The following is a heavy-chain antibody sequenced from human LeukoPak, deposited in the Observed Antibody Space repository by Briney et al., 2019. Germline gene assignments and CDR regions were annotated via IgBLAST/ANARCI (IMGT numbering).Heavy chain of an antibody. V-gene: IGHV4-59*01. CDR1: GGSISSYY. Sequence: SETLSLTCTVSGGSISSYYWSWIRQPPGKGLEWIGYMYYSGSTNYIPSLKSRVTISVDTSKNQFSLTLSSVTAADTAVYYCARGRNGGSHILTGYYNYNWFDPWGQGTLVTVSS. J-gene: IGHJ5*02. CDR2: MYYSGST. CDR3: ARGRNGGSHILTGYYNYNWFDP. D-gene: IGHD3-9*01.